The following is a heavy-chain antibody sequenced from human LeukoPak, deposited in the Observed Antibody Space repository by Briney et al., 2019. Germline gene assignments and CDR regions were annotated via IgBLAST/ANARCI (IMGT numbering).Heavy chain of an antibody. V-gene: IGHV3-48*01. CDR1: GFTFSSYS. J-gene: IGHJ4*02. CDR3: ARDEHYDYVWGSYGY. Sequence: GGSLRLSCAASGFTFSSYSINWVRQAPGKGLEWVSYISSSSSTIYYADSVKGRFTISRDNAKNSLYLQMNSLRAEDTAVYYCARDEHYDYVWGSYGYWGQGTLVTVSP. CDR2: ISSSSSTI. D-gene: IGHD3-16*01.